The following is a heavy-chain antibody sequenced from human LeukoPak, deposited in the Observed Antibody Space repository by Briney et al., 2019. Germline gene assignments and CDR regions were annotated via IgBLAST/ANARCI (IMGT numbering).Heavy chain of an antibody. V-gene: IGHV1-2*02. Sequence: ASAKVSCKASGYTFTGYYMHWVRQAPGQGLEWMGWINPNSGGTNYAQKFQGRVTMTRDTSISTAYMELSRLRSDDTAVYYCARVPTVLLWFGAPLGGLWFDPWGQGTLVTVSS. CDR2: INPNSGGT. J-gene: IGHJ5*02. CDR1: GYTFTGYY. CDR3: ARVPTVLLWFGAPLGGLWFDP. D-gene: IGHD3-10*01.